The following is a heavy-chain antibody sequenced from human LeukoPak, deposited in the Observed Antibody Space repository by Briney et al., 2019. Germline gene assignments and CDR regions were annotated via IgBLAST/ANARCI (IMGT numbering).Heavy chain of an antibody. CDR3: AKDTYYYDSSGYKYYYYMDV. V-gene: IGHV3-7*01. J-gene: IGHJ6*03. CDR2: IKQDENEK. Sequence: GGSLRLSCAASGFSFNNYWMSWVRQAPGKGLEWVANIKQDENEKYYVDSVKGRFTISRDNAKNSLYLQMNSLRAEDTAVYYCAKDTYYYDSSGYKYYYYMDVWGKGTTVTVSS. D-gene: IGHD3-22*01. CDR1: GFSFNNYW.